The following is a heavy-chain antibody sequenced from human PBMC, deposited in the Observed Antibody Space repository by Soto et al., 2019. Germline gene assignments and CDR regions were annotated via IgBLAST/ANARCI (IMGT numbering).Heavy chain of an antibody. CDR3: ARGRDCSGGSRQGNGMDV. D-gene: IGHD2-15*01. CDR2: ISSSSTII. Sequence: PGGSLRLSCAGSGFTFSNYEMNWVRQAPGKGLEWVSYISSSSTIIHYADSVKGRFTISRDNAKNSLYVQMNSLRVEDTAVYYCARGRDCSGGSRQGNGMDVWGPAPTCTVS. J-gene: IGHJ6*02. V-gene: IGHV3-48*03. CDR1: GFTFSNYE.